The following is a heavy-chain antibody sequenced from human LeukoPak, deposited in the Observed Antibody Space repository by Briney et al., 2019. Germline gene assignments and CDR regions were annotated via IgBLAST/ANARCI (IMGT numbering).Heavy chain of an antibody. J-gene: IGHJ1*01. D-gene: IGHD6-6*01. CDR3: AKDLRGYSSLSDYFQH. CDR1: GFTFSSYA. V-gene: IGHV3-23*01. Sequence: GGSLRLSCAASGFTFSSYAMSWVRQAPGKGLEWVSAFSGSGGSTYSADSVKGRFTISRDNSKNTLYLQMNSLRAEDTAGYYCAKDLRGYSSLSDYFQHWGQGTLVTVSS. CDR2: FSGSGGST.